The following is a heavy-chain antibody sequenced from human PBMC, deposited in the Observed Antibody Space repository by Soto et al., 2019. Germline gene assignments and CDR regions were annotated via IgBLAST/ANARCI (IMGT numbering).Heavy chain of an antibody. CDR1: GFSLSTSGVG. J-gene: IGHJ5*02. CDR2: IYWDDDK. CDR3: AHIYSSSWYKYNWFDP. V-gene: IGHV2-5*02. D-gene: IGHD6-13*01. Sequence: SGPTLVNPTQTLTLTCPFSGFSLSTSGVGVGWIRQPPGKALEWLALIYWDDDKRYSPSLKSRLTITKDTSKNQVVLTMTNMDPVDTATYYCAHIYSSSWYKYNWFDPWGQGTLVTVSS.